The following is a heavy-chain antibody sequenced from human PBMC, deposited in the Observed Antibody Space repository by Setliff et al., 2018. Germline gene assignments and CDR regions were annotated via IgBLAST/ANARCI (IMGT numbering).Heavy chain of an antibody. V-gene: IGHV3-7*01. J-gene: IGHJ4*02. CDR3: ARLRKDYGDYYYFDY. CDR2: IKQDGSDK. D-gene: IGHD4-17*01. Sequence: GASVKVSCAASGFIFSTYWMSWVRQAPGKGLEWVANIKQDGSDKYYVDSVKGRFTISRDNAKNSLYLQMNSLRAEDTAVYYCARLRKDYGDYYYFDYWGQGTLVTVSS. CDR1: GFIFSTYW.